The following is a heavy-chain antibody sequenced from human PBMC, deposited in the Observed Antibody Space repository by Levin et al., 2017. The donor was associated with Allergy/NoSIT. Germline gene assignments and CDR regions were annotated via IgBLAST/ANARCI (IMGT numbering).Heavy chain of an antibody. CDR2: IWYDGTNK. CDR1: GFIFSSYG. D-gene: IGHD3-9*01. V-gene: IGHV3-33*01. CDR3: ARDTVLRNFDFLLHDDAFDI. Sequence: PGGSLRLSCAVSGFIFSSYGMHWVRQAPGKGLEWVAVIWYDGTNKYYADSVKGRFTISRDNSKKTLYLQMNSLRAEDTAVYYCARDTVLRNFDFLLHDDAFDIWGQGTMVTVSS. J-gene: IGHJ3*02.